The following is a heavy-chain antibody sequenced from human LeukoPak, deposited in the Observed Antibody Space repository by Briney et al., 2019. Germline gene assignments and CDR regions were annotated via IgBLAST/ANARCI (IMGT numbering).Heavy chain of an antibody. CDR1: GGSFSGYY. CDR3: ARGTVLMGYASFDY. CDR2: IIHSGAT. V-gene: IGHV4-34*01. D-gene: IGHD2-8*01. J-gene: IGHJ4*02. Sequence: SETLSLTFAVYGGSFSGYYWTWLRQPPGKGVEWIGGIIHSGATNYIPSLKSRLTVTVDTSKNHFSLKLTSVTAADTAVYYCARGTVLMGYASFDYWGQGTLVTVSS.